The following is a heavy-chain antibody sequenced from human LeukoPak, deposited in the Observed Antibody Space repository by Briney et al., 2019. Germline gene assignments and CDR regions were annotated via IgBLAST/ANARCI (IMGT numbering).Heavy chain of an antibody. Sequence: PSGTLSLTCAVSGGSISGDSWWSWVRQSPGKGLEWIGEIHHSGDTDYNSSLKSRVTISLDKSKTQFSLTLNSVTAADTAVYYCARVAWIPIGGAIVTAFDYWGQGTLVTVSS. CDR1: GGSISGDSW. J-gene: IGHJ4*02. D-gene: IGHD3-16*02. CDR2: IHHSGDT. V-gene: IGHV4-4*02. CDR3: ARVAWIPIGGAIVTAFDY.